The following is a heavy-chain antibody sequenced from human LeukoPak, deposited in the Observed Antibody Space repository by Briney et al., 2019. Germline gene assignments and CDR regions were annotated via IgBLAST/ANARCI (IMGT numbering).Heavy chain of an antibody. CDR3: AREAVMPVAPVKIGTSDRPLYEYYGLDV. D-gene: IGHD1/OR15-1a*01. CDR2: IYGDDET. CDR1: GFTFSSYG. V-gene: IGHV3-53*01. Sequence: PGGSLRLSCAASGFTFSSYGMHWVRQAPGKGREWVSVIYGDDETNYADSVKGRFTISRDNSKNTLYLQMNSLRADDTAVYYCAREAVMPVAPVKIGTSDRPLYEYYGLDVWGQGTTVTVS. J-gene: IGHJ6*02.